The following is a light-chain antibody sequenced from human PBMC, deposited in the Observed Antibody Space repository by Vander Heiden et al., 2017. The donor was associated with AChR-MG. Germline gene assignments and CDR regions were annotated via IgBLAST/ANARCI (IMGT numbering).Light chain of an antibody. V-gene: IGLV2-14*03. CDR2: DVS. CDR3: GSYTTGSTWM. J-gene: IGLJ3*02. Sequence: QSALTQPASVSGSPGQSITLSCTGVPSDGASPHFVSWYQQHPGKAPRVMIFDVSYRPSGVSTRFSGSKSGDTASLTISGRQAEDEADYYCGSYTTGSTWMFGGGTKLTVL. CDR1: PSDGASPHF.